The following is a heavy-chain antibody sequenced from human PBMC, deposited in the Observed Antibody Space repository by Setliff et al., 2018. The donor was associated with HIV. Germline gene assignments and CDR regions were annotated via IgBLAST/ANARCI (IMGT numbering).Heavy chain of an antibody. CDR3: ARGLTTVTAVDY. V-gene: IGHV1-2*02. Sequence: ASVKVSFKASGYAFTVYYVHWVRQAPGRGLEWMGWINTNSGDTNFAQKFQGRVTMTRDTSISTAYMELSGLRSDDTAIYYCARGLTTVTAVDYWGQGAMVTVSS. CDR1: GYAFTVYY. D-gene: IGHD4-17*01. CDR2: INTNSGDT. J-gene: IGHJ4*02.